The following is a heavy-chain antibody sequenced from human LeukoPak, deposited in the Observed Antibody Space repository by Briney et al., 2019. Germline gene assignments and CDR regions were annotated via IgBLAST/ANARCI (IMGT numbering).Heavy chain of an antibody. CDR2: IYYGGST. CDR3: ARDSGGPFDY. D-gene: IGHD3-10*01. V-gene: IGHV4-59*12. J-gene: IGHJ4*02. Sequence: SETLSLTCTVSGGSISTYYWSWIRQPPGKGLEWIGYIYYGGSTNYNPSLKSRVTISVDTSKNQLSLKLSSVTAADTAVYYCARDSGGPFDYWGQGTLVTVSS. CDR1: GGSISTYY.